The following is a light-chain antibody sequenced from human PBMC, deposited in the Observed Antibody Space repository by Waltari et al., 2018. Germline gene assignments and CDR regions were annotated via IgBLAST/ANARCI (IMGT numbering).Light chain of an antibody. Sequence: DIQMTQSQSSLSASVGDRVTITCRASQSISSYLNWYQQKPGKAPKLLIYAASSLQSGVPSMFSGSGSGTDFTLTICSLQPEDFATDYCQQSYSTPWTFGQGTKVEIK. V-gene: IGKV1-39*01. CDR2: AAS. CDR1: QSISSY. J-gene: IGKJ1*01. CDR3: QQSYSTPWT.